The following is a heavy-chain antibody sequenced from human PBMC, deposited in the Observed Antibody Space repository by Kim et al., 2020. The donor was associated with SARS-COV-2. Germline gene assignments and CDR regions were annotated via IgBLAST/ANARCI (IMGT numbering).Heavy chain of an antibody. CDR3: ARDPDILTGYSNDAFDI. CDR1: GFTFSSYS. D-gene: IGHD3-9*01. CDR2: ISSSSSTI. J-gene: IGHJ3*02. Sequence: GGSLRLSCAASGFTFSSYSMNWVRQAPGKGLEWVSYISSSSSTIYYADSVKGRFTISRDNAKNSLYLQMNSLRDEDTAVYYCARDPDILTGYSNDAFDIWGQGTMVTVSS. V-gene: IGHV3-48*02.